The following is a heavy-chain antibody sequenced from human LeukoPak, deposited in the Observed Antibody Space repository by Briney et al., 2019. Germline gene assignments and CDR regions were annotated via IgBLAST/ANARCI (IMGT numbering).Heavy chain of an antibody. V-gene: IGHV4-59*01. CDR1: GGSISSYY. CDR3: ARSRLTTVASYYYYAMDV. D-gene: IGHD4-23*01. CDR2: IYYIGNT. J-gene: IGHJ6*02. Sequence: LETLSLTCTVSGGSISSYYWSWIRQPPGKGLEWIGFIYYIGNTNYKSSLESRVTISVDTSKNQFSLKVSSVTAADTAVYYCARSRLTTVASYYYYAMDVWGQGTTVTVSS.